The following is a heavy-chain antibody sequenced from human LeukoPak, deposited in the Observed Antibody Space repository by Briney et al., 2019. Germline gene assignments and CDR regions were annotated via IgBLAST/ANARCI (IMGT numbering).Heavy chain of an antibody. D-gene: IGHD7-27*01. CDR2: IYYSGST. V-gene: IGHV4-59*01. CDR1: GGSISSYY. Sequence: SETLSLTCTVSGGSISSYYWSWIRQPPGKGLEWIGYIYYSGSTNYNPSLKSRVTISVDTSKNQFSLKLRSVTAADTAVYSCARGLTVGDYFDSWGQGTLVTVSS. J-gene: IGHJ4*02. CDR3: ARGLTVGDYFDS.